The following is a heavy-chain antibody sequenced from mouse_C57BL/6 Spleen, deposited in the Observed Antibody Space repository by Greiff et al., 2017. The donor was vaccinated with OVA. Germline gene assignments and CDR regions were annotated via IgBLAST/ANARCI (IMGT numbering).Heavy chain of an antibody. CDR2: INPNNGGT. CDR1: GYTFTDYY. J-gene: IGHJ2*01. D-gene: IGHD2-2*01. Sequence: EVQLQQSGPELVKPGASVKISCKASGYTFTDYYMNWVKQSHGKSLEWIGDINPNNGGTSYNQKFKGKATLTVYKSSSTAYMELRSLTSEDSAVYYCAREVTTGYWGQGTTLTVSS. V-gene: IGHV1-26*01. CDR3: AREVTTGY.